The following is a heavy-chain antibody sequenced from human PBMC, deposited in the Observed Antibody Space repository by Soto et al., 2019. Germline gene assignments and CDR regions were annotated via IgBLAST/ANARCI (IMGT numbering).Heavy chain of an antibody. CDR2: IKSKSDGGTI. CDR3: TTGPNLRPLAAFDI. J-gene: IGHJ3*02. Sequence: GGSMRLSCAASGFYFTNAWMTWVRQNPGKGLEWVGRIKSKSDGGTIDYAAPVKGRFTISRDDSKNTLYLQMNSLKTEDTAVYYCTTGPNLRPLAAFDIWGQGTVVTVSS. CDR1: GFYFTNAW. V-gene: IGHV3-15*01.